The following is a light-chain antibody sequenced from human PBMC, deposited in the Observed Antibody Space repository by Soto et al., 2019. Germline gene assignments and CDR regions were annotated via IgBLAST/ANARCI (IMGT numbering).Light chain of an antibody. V-gene: IGKV1-5*03. Sequence: DIQMTQSPSTLSASVGDRVTITCRASQSISTWLAWYQQKPGKAPKLLIYKASNLEGGVPSRFSGSGSGTEFNITISSLQPDDFATYYCQQYNNYPLTFGRGTTVAIK. CDR1: QSISTW. J-gene: IGKJ4*01. CDR3: QQYNNYPLT. CDR2: KAS.